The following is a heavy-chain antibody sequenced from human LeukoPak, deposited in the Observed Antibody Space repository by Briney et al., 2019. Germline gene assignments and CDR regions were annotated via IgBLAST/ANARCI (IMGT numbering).Heavy chain of an antibody. J-gene: IGHJ3*02. CDR3: VAGTGGGRGYAFDI. D-gene: IGHD2-8*02. V-gene: IGHV3-64D*06. CDR1: GFTFNNYA. Sequence: GGSLRLSCSASGFTFNNYAMLWVRQAPGKGLEYVSVISSNGGSTYYADSVKGRFTISTDKTKNTLYLQMMRLRAEDAAVYYCVAGTGGGRGYAFDIWGQGTMVTVSS. CDR2: ISSNGGST.